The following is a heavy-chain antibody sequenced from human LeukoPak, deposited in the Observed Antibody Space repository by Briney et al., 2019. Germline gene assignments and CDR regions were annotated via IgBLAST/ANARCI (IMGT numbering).Heavy chain of an antibody. J-gene: IGHJ4*02. CDR3: ANSNWSPFDH. V-gene: IGHV3-9*01. CDR2: ISWNSGSI. Sequence: GGSLRLSCAASGFTFDDYAMHWVRQAPGKGLEWVSGISWNSGSIGYADSVKSRFTISRDNAKNSLYLQMNSLRAEDTALYYCANSNWSPFDHWGQGTLVTVSS. D-gene: IGHD1-20*01. CDR1: GFTFDDYA.